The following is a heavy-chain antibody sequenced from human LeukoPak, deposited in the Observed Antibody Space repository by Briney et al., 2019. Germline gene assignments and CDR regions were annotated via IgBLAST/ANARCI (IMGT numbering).Heavy chain of an antibody. CDR2: IYYSGST. D-gene: IGHD2-15*01. Sequence: SETLSLTCTVSGGSISSYYWSWIRQPPGKGLEWIGYIYYSGSTNYNPSLKSRVTMSVDTSKNQFSLKLSSVTAADTAVYYCVKGYCSGGSCYGRFDPWGQGTLVTVSS. CDR1: GGSISSYY. V-gene: IGHV4-59*12. CDR3: VKGYCSGGSCYGRFDP. J-gene: IGHJ5*02.